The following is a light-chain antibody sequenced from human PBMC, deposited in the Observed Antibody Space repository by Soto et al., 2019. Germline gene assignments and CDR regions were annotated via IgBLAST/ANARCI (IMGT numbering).Light chain of an antibody. J-gene: IGLJ2*01. Sequence: QPVLTQPPSVSAAPGQKVTISCSGSSSNIGNNYVSWYQQLPGTAPKLLIYDNNKRPSGIRDRFSGSKSGTSATLGITGLQTGDEADYYCGTWDSSLSAGVFGGGTKLTVL. CDR2: DNN. V-gene: IGLV1-51*01. CDR1: SSNIGNNY. CDR3: GTWDSSLSAGV.